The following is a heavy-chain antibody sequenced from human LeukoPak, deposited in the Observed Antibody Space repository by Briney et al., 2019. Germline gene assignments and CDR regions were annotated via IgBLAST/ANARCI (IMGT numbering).Heavy chain of an antibody. Sequence: ASVKVSCKASGYTITTYGISWMRQDPGQGLEGMGWVSAYNGNTDYAQKLLGRITMTTDTSTSTAYMELRSLRYDDTAVYYCARDRLQYYYDSRGYTPIDYWGQGTLVTVSS. J-gene: IGHJ4*02. V-gene: IGHV1-18*01. CDR1: GYTITTYG. CDR2: VSAYNGNT. CDR3: ARDRLQYYYDSRGYTPIDY. D-gene: IGHD3-22*01.